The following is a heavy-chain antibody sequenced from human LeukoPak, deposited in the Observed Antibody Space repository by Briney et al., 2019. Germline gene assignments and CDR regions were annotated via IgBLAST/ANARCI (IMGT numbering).Heavy chain of an antibody. D-gene: IGHD3-9*01. CDR1: GYSFTSYW. J-gene: IGHJ4*02. CDR3: ARNFDWLLYEYDY. Sequence: GESLKISCKGSGYSFTSYWIGWVRQMPGKGLEWMGTIYPGDSDTRYSPSFQGQVAISADKSIATAYLQWSSLKASDTAMYYCARNFDWLLYEYDYWGQGTLVTVPS. CDR2: IYPGDSDT. V-gene: IGHV5-51*01.